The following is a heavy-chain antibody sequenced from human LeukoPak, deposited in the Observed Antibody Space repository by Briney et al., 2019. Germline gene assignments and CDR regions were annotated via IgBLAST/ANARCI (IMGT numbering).Heavy chain of an antibody. V-gene: IGHV4-59*01. CDR2: IYYSGST. CDR3: ARLPLNWFDP. CDR1: GGSINGYY. Sequence: SETLSLTCGVSGGSINGYYWSWIRQPPGKGLEWLGYIYYSGSTNYNPSLKSRVSISVDTSKNQFSLKSTSVTAADTAVYYCARLPLNWFDPWGQGTLVTVSS. J-gene: IGHJ5*02.